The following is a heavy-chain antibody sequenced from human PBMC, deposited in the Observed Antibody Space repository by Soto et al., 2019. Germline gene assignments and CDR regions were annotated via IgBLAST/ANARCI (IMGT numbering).Heavy chain of an antibody. CDR3: AGRIDSFPDAFDI. CDR1: GYTFTSYD. V-gene: IGHV1-8*01. Sequence: ASVKVSCKASGYTFTSYDINWVRQATGQGLEWMGWMNPNSGNTGYAQKFQGRVTMTRNTSISTAYMELSSLRSEDTAVYYCAGRIDSFPDAFDIWGQGTMVTVSS. J-gene: IGHJ3*02. D-gene: IGHD3-22*01. CDR2: MNPNSGNT.